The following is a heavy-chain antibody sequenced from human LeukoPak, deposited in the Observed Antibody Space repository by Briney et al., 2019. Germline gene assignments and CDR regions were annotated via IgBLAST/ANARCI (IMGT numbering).Heavy chain of an antibody. J-gene: IGHJ4*02. CDR2: ISAYNGNT. CDR1: GYTFTSYG. CDR3: ARDGGNILWDY. D-gene: IGHD3-16*01. Sequence: ASVKVSCKASGYTFTSYGISWVRQAPGQGLEWMGWISAYNGNTNYAQKYQARVTMTTDTSTSTAYMELSRLRSDDTAVYYCARDGGNILWDYWGQGTLVTVSS. V-gene: IGHV1-18*01.